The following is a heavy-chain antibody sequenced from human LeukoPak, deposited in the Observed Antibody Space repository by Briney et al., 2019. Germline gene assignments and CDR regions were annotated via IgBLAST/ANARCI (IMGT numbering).Heavy chain of an antibody. CDR3: ARDNRRFGYCSGGSCYGSGNDAFDI. CDR1: GYTFTGYY. CDR2: INPNSGGT. D-gene: IGHD2-15*01. V-gene: IGHV1-2*02. Sequence: GASVKVSCKASGYTFTGYYMHWVRQAPGQGLEWMGWINPNSGGTNYAQKFQGRVTMTRDTSISTAYMELSRLRSDDTAVYYCARDNRRFGYCSGGSCYGSGNDAFDIWGQGTMVTVSS. J-gene: IGHJ3*02.